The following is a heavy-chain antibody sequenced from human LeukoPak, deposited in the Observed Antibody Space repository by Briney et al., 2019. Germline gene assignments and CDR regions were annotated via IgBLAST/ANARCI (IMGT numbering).Heavy chain of an antibody. V-gene: IGHV3-11*01. J-gene: IGHJ4*02. CDR3: ATDYNGSGTVDY. CDR1: GFTFSDYY. CDR2: ISASGSSI. D-gene: IGHD3-10*01. Sequence: GRSLRLSCAASGFTFSDYYMTWIRQAPGKGLEWVSYISASGSSIYYADSVKGRFTISRDNAGNSLSLQTNSLRAEDTAVYYCATDYNGSGTVDYWGQGTLVTVSS.